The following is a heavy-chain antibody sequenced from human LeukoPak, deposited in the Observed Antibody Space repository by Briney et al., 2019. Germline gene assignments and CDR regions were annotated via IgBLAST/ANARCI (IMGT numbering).Heavy chain of an antibody. J-gene: IGHJ4*02. CDR1: GGSFSGYY. Sequence: PSETLSLTCAVYGGSFSGYYWSWIRQPPGKGLEWIGEINHSGSTNYNPSLKSRVTISVDTSKNQFSLKLNSVTAADTAVYYCARMYSGTSYYFDYWGQGTLVTVSS. V-gene: IGHV4-34*01. CDR3: ARMYSGTSYYFDY. CDR2: INHSGST. D-gene: IGHD1-26*01.